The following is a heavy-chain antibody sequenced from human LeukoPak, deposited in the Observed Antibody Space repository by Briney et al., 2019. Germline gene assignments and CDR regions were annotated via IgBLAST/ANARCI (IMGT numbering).Heavy chain of an antibody. CDR2: IIPILGMA. CDR3: ARTYSSGSANYYYYYGMDV. CDR1: GGTFSSYT. V-gene: IGHV1-69*02. Sequence: SVKVSCKASGGTFSSYTISGVRQAPGQGLEWMGRIIPILGMANYAQKFQGRVTITADKSTSTAYMELSSLRSEDTAVDYCARTYSSGSANYYYYYGMDVWGQGTTVTVSS. D-gene: IGHD6-19*01. J-gene: IGHJ6*02.